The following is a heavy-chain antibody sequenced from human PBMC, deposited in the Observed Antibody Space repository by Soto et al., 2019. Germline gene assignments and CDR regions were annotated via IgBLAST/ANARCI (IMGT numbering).Heavy chain of an antibody. V-gene: IGHV4-30-4*01. CDR1: GGSVSTGDFY. CDR2: IYYSGSS. Sequence: QVQLQESGPGLLKASQTLSLTCSVFGGSVSTGDFYWSWIRQPPGKGLEWIGYIYYSGSSYYHPSLKSRVVISVDASKNQFSLNLRSVTAADTAIYFCDRGILDHGGHFDYWGRGTLVDVSS. CDR3: DRGILDHGGHFDY. J-gene: IGHJ4*02. D-gene: IGHD4-17*01.